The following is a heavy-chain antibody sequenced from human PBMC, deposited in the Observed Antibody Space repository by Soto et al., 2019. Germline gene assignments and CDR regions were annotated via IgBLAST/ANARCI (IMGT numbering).Heavy chain of an antibody. CDR3: ARVPVLYYDILLGMDV. CDR1: GGTFSSYA. D-gene: IGHD3-9*01. V-gene: IGHV1-69*06. Sequence: GASVKVSCKASGGTFSSYAISWVRQAPGQGLEWMGGIIPIFGTANYAQKFQGRVTITADKSTSTAYMELSSLRSEDTAVYYCARVPVLYYDILLGMDVWGQGTTVTVSS. J-gene: IGHJ6*02. CDR2: IIPIFGTA.